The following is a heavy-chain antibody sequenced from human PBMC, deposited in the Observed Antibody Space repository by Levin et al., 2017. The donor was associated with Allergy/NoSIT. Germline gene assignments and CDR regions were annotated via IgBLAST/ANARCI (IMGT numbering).Heavy chain of an antibody. D-gene: IGHD3-3*01. CDR1: GFTFSDSA. Sequence: PGESLKISCAASGFTFSDSAMHWVRQASGKGLEWVSGISWNSGSIGYADSVKGRFTISRDNAKNSLYLQMNSLRAEDTALYYCAKDLRSGGDIWGQGTMVTVSS. J-gene: IGHJ3*02. V-gene: IGHV3-9*01. CDR3: AKDLRSGGDI. CDR2: ISWNSGSI.